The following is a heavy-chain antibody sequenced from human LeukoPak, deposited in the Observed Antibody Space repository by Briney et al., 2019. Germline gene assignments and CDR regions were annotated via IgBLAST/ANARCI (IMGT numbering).Heavy chain of an antibody. CDR1: GFTFSSYA. Sequence: PGGSLRLSCAASGFTFSSYAIHWVRQAPGEGLEWVAVISQDGNNKYYADSVKGRFTLSSDNSKNTVYLQMNSLRAEDTAVYYCARGLQLHDAFDIWGQGTMVTVSS. CDR3: ARGLQLHDAFDI. J-gene: IGHJ3*02. V-gene: IGHV3-30-3*01. CDR2: ISQDGNNK. D-gene: IGHD5-18*01.